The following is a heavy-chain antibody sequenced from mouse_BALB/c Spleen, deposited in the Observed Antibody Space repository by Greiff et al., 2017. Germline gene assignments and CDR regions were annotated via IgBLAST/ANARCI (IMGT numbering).Heavy chain of an antibody. CDR2: INPSTGYT. CDR1: GYTFTSYW. CDR3: ARGHITTVVGFDY. D-gene: IGHD1-1*01. V-gene: IGHV1-7*01. J-gene: IGHJ2*01. Sequence: VQLQQSGAELAKPGASVKMSCKASGYTFTSYWMHWVKQRPGQGLEWIGYINPSTGYTEYNQKFKDKATLTADKSSSTAYMQLSSLTSEDSAVYYCARGHITTVVGFDYWGQGTTLTVSS.